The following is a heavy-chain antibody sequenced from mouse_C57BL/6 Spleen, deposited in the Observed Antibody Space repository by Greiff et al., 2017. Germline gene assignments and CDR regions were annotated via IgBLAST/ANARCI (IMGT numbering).Heavy chain of an antibody. CDR2: IYPGDGDT. V-gene: IGHV1-80*01. CDR3: ARWDGYSPLAY. J-gene: IGHJ3*01. Sequence: QVQLQQSGAELVKPGASVKLSCKASGYAFSSYWMHWVKQRPGKGLEWIGQIYPGDGDTNYNGKFKGKATLTADKASSTAYMQLSSLTSEDSAVYFCARWDGYSPLAYWGQGTLVTVAA. CDR1: GYAFSSYW. D-gene: IGHD2-3*01.